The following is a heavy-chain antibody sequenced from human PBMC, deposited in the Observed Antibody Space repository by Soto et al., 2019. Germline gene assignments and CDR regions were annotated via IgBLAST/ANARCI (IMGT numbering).Heavy chain of an antibody. J-gene: IGHJ4*02. Sequence: GGSLRLSCAASGFTFSSYAMHWVRQAPGKGLEWVAVTSYDAYNKYYADSVKGRFTISRDNSKITLYLQMNSLRVEDTAVYYCARALAERYYFDYWGQGTLVTVSS. D-gene: IGHD6-19*01. V-gene: IGHV3-30-3*01. CDR2: TSYDAYNK. CDR1: GFTFSSYA. CDR3: ARALAERYYFDY.